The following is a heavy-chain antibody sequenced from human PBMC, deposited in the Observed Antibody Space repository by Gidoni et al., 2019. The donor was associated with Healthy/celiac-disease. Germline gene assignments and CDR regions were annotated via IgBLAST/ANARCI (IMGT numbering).Heavy chain of an antibody. CDR2: IDWDDDK. V-gene: IGHV2-70*01. J-gene: IGHJ4*02. CDR1: GFSRSTSGMC. D-gene: IGHD6-19*01. Sequence: QVTLRESGPALVKPTQTLTLTCTFSGFSRSTSGMCVSWIRQPPGKALEWLALIDWDDDKYYSTSLKPRLTISKDTSKNQVVLTMTNMDPVDTATYYCARIRGLYSSGWYFDYWGQGTLVTVSS. CDR3: ARIRGLYSSGWYFDY.